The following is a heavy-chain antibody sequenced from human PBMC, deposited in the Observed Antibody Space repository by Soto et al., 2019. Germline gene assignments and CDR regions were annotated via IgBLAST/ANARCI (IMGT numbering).Heavy chain of an antibody. CDR3: ARGLDWGYPWVHYYYMDV. CDR2: MNPNSGNT. J-gene: IGHJ6*03. Sequence: ASVKVSCKASGYTFTSYDINWVRQATGQGLEWMGWMNPNSGNTGYAQKFQGRVTMTRNTSISTAYMELSSLRSEDTAVYYCARGLDWGYPWVHYYYMDVWGKGTTVTVSS. V-gene: IGHV1-8*01. CDR1: GYTFTSYD. D-gene: IGHD7-27*01.